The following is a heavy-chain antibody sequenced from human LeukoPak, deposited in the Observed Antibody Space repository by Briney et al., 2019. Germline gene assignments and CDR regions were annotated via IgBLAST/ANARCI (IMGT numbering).Heavy chain of an antibody. Sequence: SETLSLTCAVYGGSFSGYYWSWIRQPPGKGLEWIGEINHSGSTNYNPFLKSRVTISVDTSKNQFSLKLSSVTAADTAVYYCARGRSSIAARLTQRMIVGTSFDYWGQGTLVTVSS. CDR1: GGSFSGYY. CDR3: ARGRSSIAARLTQRMIVGTSFDY. J-gene: IGHJ4*02. D-gene: IGHD6-6*01. V-gene: IGHV4-34*01. CDR2: INHSGST.